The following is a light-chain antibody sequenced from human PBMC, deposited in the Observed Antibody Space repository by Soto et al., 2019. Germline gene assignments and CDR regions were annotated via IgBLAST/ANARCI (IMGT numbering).Light chain of an antibody. J-gene: IGKJ2*01. CDR2: DAS. Sequence: DIQMTQSPSTLSASVGDRVTITCRASQSINSWLAWYQQKPGKAPNLLISDASSLESGVPSRFSGSGSGTEFTLTIRSLQPGDFATYYCQQYNYYPYTFGQGTKLEIK. CDR3: QQYNYYPYT. V-gene: IGKV1-5*01. CDR1: QSINSW.